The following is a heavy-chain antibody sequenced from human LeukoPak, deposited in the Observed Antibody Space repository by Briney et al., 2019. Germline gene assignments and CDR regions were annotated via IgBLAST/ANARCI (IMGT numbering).Heavy chain of an antibody. D-gene: IGHD3-22*01. CDR2: MNPNSGNT. CDR3: ARYFYYCSGYFLYYYYGMDV. V-gene: IGHV1-8*01. J-gene: IGHJ6*02. Sequence: ASVKVSCKASGYTFTSYDINWVRQATGQGLEWMGWMNPNSGNTGYAQKFQGRVTMTRNTSISTAYMELSSLRSEDTAVYYCARYFYYCSGYFLYYYYGMDVWGQGTTVTVSS. CDR1: GYTFTSYD.